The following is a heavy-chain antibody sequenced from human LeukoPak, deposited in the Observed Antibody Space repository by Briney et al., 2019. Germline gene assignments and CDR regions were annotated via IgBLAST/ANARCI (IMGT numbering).Heavy chain of an antibody. Sequence: GGSLRLSCTASGFTFGDYDMSWFRQAPGKGLEWVSFIRNKAYDETIEYAASVKGRFIISRDDYKGIAYLQMNSLKIDDTAVYFCARGGASGRYYFDYWGRGTLVTVSS. V-gene: IGHV3-49*03. CDR2: IRNKAYDETI. D-gene: IGHD4/OR15-4a*01. CDR3: ARGGASGRYYFDY. CDR1: GFTFGDYD. J-gene: IGHJ4*02.